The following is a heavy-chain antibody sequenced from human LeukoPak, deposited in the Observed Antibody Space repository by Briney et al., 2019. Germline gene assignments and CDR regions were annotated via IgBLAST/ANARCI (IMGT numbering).Heavy chain of an antibody. CDR2: ISAYNGNT. Sequence: ASVKVSCKASGYTFTSYGISWVRQAPGQGLEWMGWISAYNGNTNYAQKLQGRVTMTTDTSTSTAYMELRSLRSDDTAVYYCARVGSSGWYRGYWYFDLWGRGTLVTVSS. V-gene: IGHV1-18*01. D-gene: IGHD6-19*01. CDR1: GYTFTSYG. J-gene: IGHJ2*01. CDR3: ARVGSSGWYRGYWYFDL.